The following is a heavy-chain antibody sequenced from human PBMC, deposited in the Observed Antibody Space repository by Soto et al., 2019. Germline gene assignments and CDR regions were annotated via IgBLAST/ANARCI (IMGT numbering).Heavy chain of an antibody. CDR1: GFTFSDYY. D-gene: IGHD3-10*01. V-gene: IGHV3-11*01. Sequence: GGSLRLSCAASGFTFSDYYMSWIRQAPGKGLEWVSYISSSGSTIYYADSVKGRFTISRDNAKNPLYLQMNSLRAEDTAVYYCARYGSITMVRGVPAPGAFDYWGQGTLVTVSS. CDR2: ISSSGSTI. CDR3: ARYGSITMVRGVPAPGAFDY. J-gene: IGHJ4*02.